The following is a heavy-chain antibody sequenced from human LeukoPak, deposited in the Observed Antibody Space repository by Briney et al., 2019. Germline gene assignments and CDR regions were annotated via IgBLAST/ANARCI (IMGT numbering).Heavy chain of an antibody. J-gene: IGHJ4*02. D-gene: IGHD3-10*01. V-gene: IGHV3-48*03. CDR3: ARDLADGSGSS. Sequence: GGSLRLSCAASGFTFSSYEMNWLRQAPGKGLEWVSYISSSGSTIYYADSVKGRFTTSRDNAKNSLYLQMNSLRAEDTAVYYCARDLADGSGSSWGQGTLVTVSS. CDR1: GFTFSSYE. CDR2: ISSSGSTI.